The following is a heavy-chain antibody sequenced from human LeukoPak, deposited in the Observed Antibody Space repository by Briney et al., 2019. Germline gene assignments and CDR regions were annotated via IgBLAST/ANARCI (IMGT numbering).Heavy chain of an antibody. V-gene: IGHV1-8*01. CDR3: ARKRVYYYGMDV. CDR1: GYTSTSYD. J-gene: IGHJ6*02. Sequence: ASVKVSCKASGYTSTSYDINWVRQATGQGLEWMGWMNPNSGNTGYAQKFQGRVTMTRNTSISTAYMELSSLRSEDTAVYYCARKRVYYYGMDVWGQGTTVTVSS. CDR2: MNPNSGNT.